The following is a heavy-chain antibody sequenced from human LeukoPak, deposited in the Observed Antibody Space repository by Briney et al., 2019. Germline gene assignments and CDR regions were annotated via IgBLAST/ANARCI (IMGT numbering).Heavy chain of an antibody. Sequence: GGSLRLSCAASGFDLHTYEMNWVHQAPGKGLEWIADITISGHTKNYADSVKGRFTISRDSARTSLYLQMNSLRVEDTGVYFCARGDPHADLWGQGTLVTVSS. CDR2: ITISGHTK. V-gene: IGHV3-48*03. J-gene: IGHJ5*02. CDR3: ARGDPHADL. CDR1: GFDLHTYE.